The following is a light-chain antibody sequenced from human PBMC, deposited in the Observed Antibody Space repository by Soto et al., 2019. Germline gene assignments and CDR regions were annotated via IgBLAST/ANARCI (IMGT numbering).Light chain of an antibody. CDR3: QQYYSPPLT. CDR1: QTILHNSNKKNY. V-gene: IGKV4-1*01. CDR2: WAS. Sequence: DIVMTQSPDSLAVSLGERATFNCNSSQTILHNSNKKNYLAWYQQKPGQSPKLLLYWASTRESGVPDRFSGSGSGTVFTLTISSLQAEDVAVYYCQQYYSPPLTFGGGPKVEIK. J-gene: IGKJ4*01.